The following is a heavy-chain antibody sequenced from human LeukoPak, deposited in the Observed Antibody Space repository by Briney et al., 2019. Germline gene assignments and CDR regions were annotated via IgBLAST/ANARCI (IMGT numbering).Heavy chain of an antibody. V-gene: IGHV3-74*01. CDR1: GFTFSSRW. CDR3: HPLGYTSN. J-gene: IGHJ4*02. CDR2: VKNDGST. Sequence: LTGESLRLSCAASGFTFSSRWMHWVRQAPGKGLVWVSLVKNDGSTNYADSVKGRFTVSRDNAENTLYLQMNNLRVEDTALYFCHPLGYTSNWGQGTLVTVSS. D-gene: IGHD6-13*01.